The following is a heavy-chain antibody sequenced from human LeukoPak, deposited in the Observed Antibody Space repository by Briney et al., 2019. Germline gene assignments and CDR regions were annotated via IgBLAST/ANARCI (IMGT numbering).Heavy chain of an antibody. CDR2: IYYSGST. D-gene: IGHD6-6*01. J-gene: IGHJ4*02. V-gene: IGHV4-59*08. CDR1: GGSISGYS. Sequence: SETLSLTCTVSGGSISGYSWSWIRQPPGKELEWVGFIYYSGSTNYNPSLKSRVTISVDTSKNQFSLKLSSVTAADTAVYYCARHRIIAAIGAFDYWGEGTLVTVSS. CDR3: ARHRIIAAIGAFDY.